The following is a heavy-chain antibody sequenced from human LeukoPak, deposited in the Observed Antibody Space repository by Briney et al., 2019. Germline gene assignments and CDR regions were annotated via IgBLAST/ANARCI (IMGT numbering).Heavy chain of an antibody. J-gene: IGHJ4*02. Sequence: KPSETLSLTCAVYGGSFSGYYWSWIRQPPGKGLEWIGEIDHSGSTNYNPSLKSRVTISVDTSKNHFSLKLSSVTAADTAVYYCARRRSPGGPIDYWGQGTLVTVSS. CDR2: IDHSGST. V-gene: IGHV4-34*01. D-gene: IGHD3-10*01. CDR1: GGSFSGYY. CDR3: ARRRSPGGPIDY.